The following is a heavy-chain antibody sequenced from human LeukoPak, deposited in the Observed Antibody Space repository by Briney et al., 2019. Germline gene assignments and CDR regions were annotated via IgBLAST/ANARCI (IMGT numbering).Heavy chain of an antibody. CDR2: INPNSGGT. CDR3: ARAPGTIAARDY. J-gene: IGHJ4*02. Sequence: ASVKVSCKASGYTFTGYYMHWVRQAPGQGLEWMGWINPNSGGTNYAQKFQGRVIMTRDTSISTAYMELSRLRSDDTAVYYCARAPGTIAARDYWGQGTLVTVSS. V-gene: IGHV1-2*02. D-gene: IGHD6-13*01. CDR1: GYTFTGYY.